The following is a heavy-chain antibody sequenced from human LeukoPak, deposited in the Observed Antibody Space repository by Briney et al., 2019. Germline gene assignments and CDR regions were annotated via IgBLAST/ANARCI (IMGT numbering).Heavy chain of an antibody. CDR1: GFTFSSYS. J-gene: IGHJ4*02. CDR3: AKAGYYYGSASYYNYFDY. D-gene: IGHD3-10*01. CDR2: ISSSSSYI. Sequence: GGSLRLSCAASGFTFSSYSMNWVRQAPGKGLEWVSSISSSSSYIYYADSVKGRFTISRDNAKNSLYLQMNSLRAEDTALYYCAKAGYYYGSASYYNYFDYWGRGTLVTVSS. V-gene: IGHV3-21*04.